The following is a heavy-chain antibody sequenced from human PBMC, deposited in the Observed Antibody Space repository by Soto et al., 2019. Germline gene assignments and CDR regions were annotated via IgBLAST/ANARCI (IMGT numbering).Heavy chain of an antibody. CDR2: ISGSGGST. CDR1: GFTFSSYA. D-gene: IGHD2-21*01. V-gene: IGHV3-23*01. J-gene: IGHJ4*02. CDR3: ATLVVGPTPFSRRFYRVAY. Sequence: EVQLLESGGGLVQPGGSLRLSCAASGFTFSSYAMSWVRQAPGKGLEWVSGISGSGGSTYYADSVPGRFTISRDNSKKKMYLEMNTLRGEETAVYYCATLVVGPTPFSRRFYRVAYRGPGTLVTVSS.